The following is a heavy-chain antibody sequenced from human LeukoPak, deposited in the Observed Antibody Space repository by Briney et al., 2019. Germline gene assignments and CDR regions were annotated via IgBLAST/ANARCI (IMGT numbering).Heavy chain of an antibody. V-gene: IGHV1-69*04. Sequence: GASVKVSCTASGGTFSSYAISWVRQAPGQGLEWMGRIIPILGIANYAQKFQGRVTITADKSTSTAYMELSSLRSEDTAVDYCARVGAVAGTTYYYYYGMDVWGQGTTVTVSS. CDR3: ARVGAVAGTTYYYYYGMDV. CDR2: IIPILGIA. J-gene: IGHJ6*02. CDR1: GGTFSSYA. D-gene: IGHD6-19*01.